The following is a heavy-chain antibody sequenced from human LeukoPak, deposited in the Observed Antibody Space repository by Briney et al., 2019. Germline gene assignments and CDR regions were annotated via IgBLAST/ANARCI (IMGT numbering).Heavy chain of an antibody. CDR2: ISSSGSTI. CDR1: GFTFSSYE. Sequence: GGSLRLSCAASGFTFSSYEMNWVRQAPGKGLGWVSYISSSGSTIYYADSVKGRFTISRDNAKNTLYLQMNSLRAEDTAVYYCARLTMVRGVLDYNWFDPWGQGTLVTVSS. V-gene: IGHV3-48*03. D-gene: IGHD3-10*01. CDR3: ARLTMVRGVLDYNWFDP. J-gene: IGHJ5*02.